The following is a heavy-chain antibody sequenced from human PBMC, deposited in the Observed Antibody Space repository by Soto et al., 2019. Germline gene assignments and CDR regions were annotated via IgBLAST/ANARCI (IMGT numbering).Heavy chain of an antibody. V-gene: IGHV3-23*01. CDR3: AKETEYSQEFDY. J-gene: IGHJ4*02. CDR2: ISGSGGST. D-gene: IGHD5-18*01. Sequence: EVPLLESGGGLVQPGGSLRLSCAASGFTFSSYAMSWVRQAPGKGLEWVSAISGSGGSTYYADFVKGRFTISRDNSKNTLYLQMNSLRAEDTAVYYCAKETEYSQEFDYWGQGTLVTVSS. CDR1: GFTFSSYA.